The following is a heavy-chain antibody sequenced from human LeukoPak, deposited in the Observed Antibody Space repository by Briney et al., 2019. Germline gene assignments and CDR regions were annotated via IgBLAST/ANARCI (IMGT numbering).Heavy chain of an antibody. CDR3: ARHSSSSVGDYYYYGMDV. V-gene: IGHV4-59*08. Sequence: PSETLSLTCTVSGGSISSYYWSWIRQPPGKGLEWIGYIYYSGSTNYNPSLKSRVTISVDTSKNQFSLKLSSVTAADTAVYYCARHSSSSVGDYYYYGMDVWGQGTTVTVSS. J-gene: IGHJ6*02. D-gene: IGHD6-6*01. CDR1: GGSISSYY. CDR2: IYYSGST.